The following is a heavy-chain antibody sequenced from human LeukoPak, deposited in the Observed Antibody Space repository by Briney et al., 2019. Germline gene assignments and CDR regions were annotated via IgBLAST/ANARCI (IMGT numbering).Heavy chain of an antibody. V-gene: IGHV3-30-3*01. CDR1: GFTFSSYA. CDR2: ISYDGSNK. CDR3: ASNPGYSSSWEEYYFDY. J-gene: IGHJ4*02. Sequence: GGSLRLSCAASGFTFSSYAMHWARQAPGKGLEWVAVISYDGSNKYYADSVKGRFTISRDNSKNTLYLQMNSLRAEDTAVYYCASNPGYSSSWEEYYFDYWGQGTLVTVSS. D-gene: IGHD6-13*01.